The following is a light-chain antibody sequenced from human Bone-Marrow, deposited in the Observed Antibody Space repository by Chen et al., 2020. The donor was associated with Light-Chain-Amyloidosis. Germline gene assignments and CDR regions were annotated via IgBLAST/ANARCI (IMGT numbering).Light chain of an antibody. V-gene: IGLV2-14*01. Sequence: QSALTQPASVSVSPGQSITISCTGTSSDVGGYNYVSWYQHHPGKAPKLMIYEVITRPSGVSNRFSASKSGNTASLTISGLQAEDEAEYYCSSYTSTSTLVVFGGGTKLTVL. CDR3: SSYTSTSTLVV. CDR1: SSDVGGYNY. CDR2: EVI. J-gene: IGLJ2*01.